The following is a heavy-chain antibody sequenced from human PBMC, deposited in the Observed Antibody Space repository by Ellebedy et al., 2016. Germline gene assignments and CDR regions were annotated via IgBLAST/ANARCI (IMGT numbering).Heavy chain of an antibody. J-gene: IGHJ4*02. V-gene: IGHV4-61*01. Sequence: SVTLSLTXTVSGGSVSRGSYYWNCIRQPPGKGLECIGYIYSSGDTVYSPSLKSRVTISLDTSKNQFSLKLTSVTAADTAVYYCARGYFGSGSYMDYWGQGTLVTVSS. CDR3: ARGYFGSGSYMDY. D-gene: IGHD3-10*01. CDR1: GGSVSRGSYY. CDR2: IYSSGDT.